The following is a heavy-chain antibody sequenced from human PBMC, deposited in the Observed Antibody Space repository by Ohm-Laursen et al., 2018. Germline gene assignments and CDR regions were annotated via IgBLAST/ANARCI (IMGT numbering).Heavy chain of an antibody. V-gene: IGHV1-8*02. J-gene: IGHJ3*02. CDR2: MNPKNDDT. D-gene: IGHD1-7*01. CDR1: GGTFSSYA. CDR3: ARGRLSGTRRALDI. Sequence: SVKVSCNASGGTFSSYAISWVRQASGQGLEWMGWMNPKNDDTGYAHKFQGRVTMSRNTSISTANLEMTSLRSEDTAVYYCARGRLSGTRRALDIWGQGTLVTVSS.